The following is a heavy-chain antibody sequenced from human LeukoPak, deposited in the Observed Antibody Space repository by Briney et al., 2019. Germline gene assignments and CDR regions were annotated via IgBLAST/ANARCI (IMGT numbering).Heavy chain of an antibody. J-gene: IGHJ5*02. V-gene: IGHV4-39*07. Sequence: SETLSLTCTVSGGSISSSSYYWGWIRQPPGKGLEWIGSIYYSGSTYYNPSLKSRVTISVDTSKNQFSLKLSSVTAADTAVYYCARCEFFNWFDPWGQGTLVTVSS. CDR1: GGSISSSSYY. CDR3: ARCEFFNWFDP. CDR2: IYYSGST.